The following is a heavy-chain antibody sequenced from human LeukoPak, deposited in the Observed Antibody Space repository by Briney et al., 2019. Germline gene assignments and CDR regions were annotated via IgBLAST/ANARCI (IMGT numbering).Heavy chain of an antibody. CDR1: GFTFSNYG. J-gene: IGHJ1*01. D-gene: IGHD3-22*01. CDR2: IRYDGSNK. Sequence: GGSLRLSCAASGFTFSNYGMHWVRQAPGKGLEWVAFIRYDGSNKYYADSVKGRFPISRDNSKNTLYLQMNSLRAEDTAVYYCATYSSLNRREFQYWGQGTLLTVSS. V-gene: IGHV3-30*02. CDR3: ATYSSLNRREFQY.